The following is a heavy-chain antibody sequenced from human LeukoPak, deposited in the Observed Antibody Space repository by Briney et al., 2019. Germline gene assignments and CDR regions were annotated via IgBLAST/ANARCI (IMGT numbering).Heavy chain of an antibody. V-gene: IGHV4-39*07. CDR2: IYYSGST. CDR3: ARDGGRSWSGVWWFDP. Sequence: SETLSLTCTVSGGSISSSSYYWGWIRQPPGKGLEWIGSIYYSGSTYYNPSLKSRVTISVDTSKNQFSLKLSSVTAADTAVYYCARDGGRSWSGVWWFDPWGQGTLVTVYS. D-gene: IGHD6-13*01. CDR1: GGSISSSSYY. J-gene: IGHJ5*02.